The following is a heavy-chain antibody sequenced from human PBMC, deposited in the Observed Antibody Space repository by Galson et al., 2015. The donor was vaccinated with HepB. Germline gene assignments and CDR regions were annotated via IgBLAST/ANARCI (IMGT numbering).Heavy chain of an antibody. CDR1: GFTFIGYN. D-gene: IGHD3-3*01. CDR2: INPNGGAT. V-gene: IGHV1-2*06. Sequence: SCKGSGFTFIGYNIHWVRQAPGQGLEWLGRINPNGGATTYARKFQGRLTLTRATSTNTAYLELTSLNPDDSAIYYCARDLRPTNFGVFTLDYWGQGSLVTVSS. CDR3: ARDLRPTNFGVFTLDY. J-gene: IGHJ4*02.